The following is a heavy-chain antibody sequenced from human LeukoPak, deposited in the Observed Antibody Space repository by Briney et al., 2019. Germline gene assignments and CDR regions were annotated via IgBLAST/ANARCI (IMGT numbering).Heavy chain of an antibody. V-gene: IGHV1-18*01. CDR2: ISAYNGNT. D-gene: IGHD2-15*01. Sequence: ASVKVSCKASGYTFTSYGISWVRQAPGQGLEWMGWISAYNGNTNYAQKLQGRVTMTTDTSTSTAYMELRSLRSDDTAVYCCARARYCSGGSCYHGDYWGQGTLVTVSS. CDR3: ARARYCSGGSCYHGDY. J-gene: IGHJ4*02. CDR1: GYTFTSYG.